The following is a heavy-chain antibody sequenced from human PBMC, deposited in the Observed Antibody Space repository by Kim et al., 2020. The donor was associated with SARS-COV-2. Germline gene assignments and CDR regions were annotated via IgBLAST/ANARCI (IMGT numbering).Heavy chain of an antibody. D-gene: IGHD7-27*01. CDR3: ARGPKLGNGVDY. J-gene: IGHJ4*02. Sequence: YYADSVKGQFTISSDNTKKTMYLQMNSLRSEDTAVYYCARGPKLGNGVDYWGQGNLVTVSS. V-gene: IGHV3-30*01.